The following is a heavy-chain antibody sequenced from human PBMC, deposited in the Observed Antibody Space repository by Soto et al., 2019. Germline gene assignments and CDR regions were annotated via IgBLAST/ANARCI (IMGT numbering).Heavy chain of an antibody. CDR3: ARHVRYCISSSCPLSYFDP. Sequence: QLQLQESGPGLVKASETLSLTCSVSGGSISSGSYYWGWIRQPPGKGLEWIGSISYSGSTFYNPSPKTRGTISVDTSTPPFSLSLNSVTAADTAVYYCARHVRYCISSSCPLSYFDPWGQGTLVSVSS. CDR1: GGSISSGSYY. J-gene: IGHJ5*02. D-gene: IGHD2-2*01. V-gene: IGHV4-39*01. CDR2: ISYSGST.